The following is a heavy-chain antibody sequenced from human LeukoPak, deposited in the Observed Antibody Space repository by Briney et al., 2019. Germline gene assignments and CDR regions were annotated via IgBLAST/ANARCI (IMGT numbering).Heavy chain of an antibody. CDR2: IYTSGST. V-gene: IGHV4-61*02. J-gene: IGHJ4*02. D-gene: IGHD4-11*01. Sequence: SETLSLTXTVSGGSISSGSYYWSWIRQPAGKGLEWIGRIYTSGSTNYNPSLKSRVTISVDTSKNQFSLKLSSVTAADTAVYYCARDSTVTTHFDYWGQGTLVTVSS. CDR3: ARDSTVTTHFDY. CDR1: GGSISSGSYY.